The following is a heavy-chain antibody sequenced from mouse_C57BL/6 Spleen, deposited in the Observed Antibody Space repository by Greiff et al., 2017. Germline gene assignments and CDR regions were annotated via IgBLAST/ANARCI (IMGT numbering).Heavy chain of an antibody. Sequence: QVQLQQPGAELVKPGASVKLSCKASGYTFTSYWMHWVKQRPGQGLEWIGMIHPNSGSTNYNEKFKSKATLTVDKSSSTAYMQLSSLTSEDSAVYYCARSTGTLDFDYWGQGTTLTVSS. J-gene: IGHJ2*01. CDR3: ARSTGTLDFDY. CDR2: IHPNSGST. CDR1: GYTFTSYW. V-gene: IGHV1-64*01. D-gene: IGHD4-1*02.